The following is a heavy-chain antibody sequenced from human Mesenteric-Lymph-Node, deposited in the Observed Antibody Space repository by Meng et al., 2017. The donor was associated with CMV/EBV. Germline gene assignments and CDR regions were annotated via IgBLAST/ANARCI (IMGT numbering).Heavy chain of an antibody. V-gene: IGHV3-30*02. CDR2: IQFDGSNK. D-gene: IGHD3-9*01. Sequence: EVSGFTFRNDGMHWVRQAPGKGLEWESFIQFDGSNKDYADSVKGRFTITRDNSKNMLYLQMSSLRADDTAVYYCAKDHDILTEILDPWGQGTLVTVSP. CDR1: GFTFRNDG. J-gene: IGHJ5*02. CDR3: AKDHDILTEILDP.